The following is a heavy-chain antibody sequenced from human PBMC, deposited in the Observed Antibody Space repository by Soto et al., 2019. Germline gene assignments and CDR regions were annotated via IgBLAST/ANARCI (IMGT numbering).Heavy chain of an antibody. CDR3: ARGTNLRCFD. D-gene: IGHD3-9*01. CDR1: GGSFGAYY. Sequence: QVQLQQWGAGLLKPSETLSLTSAAYGGSFGAYYWTWIRQPPGKGLEWIGEINHSGSTNYNPSLESRVTISVDTSKNQFSLKLSSVTAADTAVYYCARGTNLRCFDWGQGTLVTVSS. CDR2: INHSGST. J-gene: IGHJ4*02. V-gene: IGHV4-34*01.